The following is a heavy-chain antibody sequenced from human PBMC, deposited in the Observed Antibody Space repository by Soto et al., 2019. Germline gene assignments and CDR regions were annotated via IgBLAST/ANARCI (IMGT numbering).Heavy chain of an antibody. CDR3: AREKNRYSHEFDY. CDR2: ISAYNGNT. J-gene: IGHJ4*02. V-gene: IGHV1-18*01. Sequence: ASVKVSCKASGYTFTSYGISWVRQAPGQGLEWVGWISAYNGNTNYSQKFQGRVTITRDTSASTAYMELSSLRSEDTAVYYCAREKNRYSHEFDYWGQGTLVTVS. CDR1: GYTFTSYG. D-gene: IGHD6-13*01.